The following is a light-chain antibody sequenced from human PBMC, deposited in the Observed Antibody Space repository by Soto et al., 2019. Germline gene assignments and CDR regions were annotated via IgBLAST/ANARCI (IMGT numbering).Light chain of an antibody. CDR3: QQYNNWPRT. Sequence: EIVMTQSPVILSVSPGERATLSCRASQSVSSNLAWYQHKPGQARRLLIYVASTRASGIPARFSGSGSGTEFTLTISSLQSEDFAVYFCQQYNNWPRTFGQGTKVEI. CDR1: QSVSSN. CDR2: VAS. V-gene: IGKV3-15*01. J-gene: IGKJ1*01.